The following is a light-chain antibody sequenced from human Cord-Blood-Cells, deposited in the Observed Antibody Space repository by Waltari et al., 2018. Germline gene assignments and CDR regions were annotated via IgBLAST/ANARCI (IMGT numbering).Light chain of an antibody. Sequence: QSALTQPAAVSGSPGQSITISCTGTRSDVGSYNIVSWYQQPPGKSPKLMIYEGSKRPSGVSNRFSGSKSGNTASLTISGLQAEDEADYYCCSYAGSSTWVFGGATKLTVL. V-gene: IGLV2-23*01. J-gene: IGLJ3*02. CDR2: EGS. CDR1: RSDVGSYNI. CDR3: CSYAGSSTWV.